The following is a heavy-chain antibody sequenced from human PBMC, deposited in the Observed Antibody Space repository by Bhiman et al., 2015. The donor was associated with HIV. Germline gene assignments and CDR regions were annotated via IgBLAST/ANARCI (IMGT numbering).Heavy chain of an antibody. CDR2: ISYDGTNK. CDR1: GFPFSNYG. CDR3: ARAKLEIYYYYYYMDV. D-gene: IGHD6-6*01. Sequence: QVQLVESGGGVVQPGRSLRLSCAASGFPFSNYGMHWVRQAPGKGLEWVAVISYDGTNKYYADSVKGRFTISRDNSKNTLFLQMNSLRAEDTAVYYCARAKLEIYYYYYYMDVWGKGTTVTVSS. V-gene: IGHV3-30*03. J-gene: IGHJ6*03.